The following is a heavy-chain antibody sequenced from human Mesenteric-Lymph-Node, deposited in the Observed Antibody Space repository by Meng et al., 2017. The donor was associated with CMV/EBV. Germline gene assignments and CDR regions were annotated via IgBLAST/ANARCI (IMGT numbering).Heavy chain of an antibody. J-gene: IGHJ4*02. V-gene: IGHV3-69-1*01. CDR1: GFTFSDYY. CDR2: STM. Sequence: GESLKISCAASGFTFSDYYMNWVRQAPGKGLEWVSSSTMSYADCVKGRFTISRDNAKNSLYLQMNSLRAEDTATYYCARDFRGYSSSGVLDCWGKGTLVTVSS. CDR3: ARDFRGYSSSGVLDC. D-gene: IGHD3-10*01.